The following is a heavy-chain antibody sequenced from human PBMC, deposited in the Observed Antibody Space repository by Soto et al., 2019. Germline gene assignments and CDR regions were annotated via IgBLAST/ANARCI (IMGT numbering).Heavy chain of an antibody. Sequence: SQSLSRTCDISGDSVSRHGATWNWIRQCPSRGLEWLGRTYSRSKWFTDYGESVRSRITINPDTSNNHFSLQLHSVTPEDTAVYYCARGGMDRGVTFDSWGQGTLVTVSS. J-gene: IGHJ5*01. V-gene: IGHV6-1*01. D-gene: IGHD3-10*01. CDR1: GDSVSRHGAT. CDR2: TYSRSKWFT. CDR3: ARGGMDRGVTFDS.